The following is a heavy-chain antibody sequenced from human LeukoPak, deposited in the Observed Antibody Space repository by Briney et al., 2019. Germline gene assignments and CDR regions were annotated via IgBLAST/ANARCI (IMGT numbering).Heavy chain of an antibody. D-gene: IGHD1-1*01. J-gene: IGHJ4*02. V-gene: IGHV4-59*08. CDR1: CDSVGSNY. Sequence: SETLSLTCTVACDSVGSNYWRWIRQPPGKGLEWIGYVYKSGSTSYNPSIKSRVTISVDTSKNQFSLQLSSVTAADSAVYSCARARANWNPPDYWGQGTLVSVSS. CDR2: VYKSGST. CDR3: ARARANWNPPDY.